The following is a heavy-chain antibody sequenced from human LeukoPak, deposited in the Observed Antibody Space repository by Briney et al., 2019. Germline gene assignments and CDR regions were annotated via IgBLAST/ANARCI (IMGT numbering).Heavy chain of an antibody. D-gene: IGHD3-10*01. J-gene: IGHJ4*02. V-gene: IGHV5-51*01. Sequence: GESLKISCKGTGYSFTKSWIGWVRQMPGKGLEWMGIIYPGDSDTRYSPSFQGQVTISADKSISTAYLQWSSLQASDTAMYYCARLLVREDIPRWGQGTLVTVSS. CDR3: ARLLVREDIPR. CDR2: IYPGDSDT. CDR1: GYSFTKSW.